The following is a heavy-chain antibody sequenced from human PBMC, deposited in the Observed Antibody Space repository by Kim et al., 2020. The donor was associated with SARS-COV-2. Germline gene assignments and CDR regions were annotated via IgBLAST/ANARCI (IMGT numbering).Heavy chain of an antibody. Sequence: GGSLRLSCAASGLTLSNYWMSWVRQAPGKGLEWVANINEDGSEKYYVDTVKGRFTISRDNAKNSLYLQMNSLRAEDTAVYYCARIVSGYVAVTAGGPGHWYFDLWGRGTLVTVSS. CDR3: ARIVSGYVAVTAGGPGHWYFDL. V-gene: IGHV3-7*03. CDR1: GLTLSNYW. J-gene: IGHJ2*01. CDR2: INEDGSEK. D-gene: IGHD2-21*02.